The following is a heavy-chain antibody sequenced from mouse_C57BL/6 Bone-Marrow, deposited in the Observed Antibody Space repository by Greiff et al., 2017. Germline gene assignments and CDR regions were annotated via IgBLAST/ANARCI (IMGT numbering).Heavy chain of an antibody. CDR2: IYPSSGNT. Sequence: VQLQQSGAELARPGASVKLSCKASGYTFTSYGISWVKQITGQGLEWIGEIYPSSGNTYYNEKFKGKATLTADKSYSTAYMELRSLTSEDSAVYFYSRSAYYSNPFAYWGQGTLVTVSA. CDR3: SRSAYYSNPFAY. J-gene: IGHJ3*01. D-gene: IGHD2-5*01. CDR1: GYTFTSYG. V-gene: IGHV1-81*01.